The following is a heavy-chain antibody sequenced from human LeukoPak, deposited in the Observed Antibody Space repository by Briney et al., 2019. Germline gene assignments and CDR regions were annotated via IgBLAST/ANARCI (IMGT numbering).Heavy chain of an antibody. V-gene: IGHV4-34*12. Sequence: SGTLSLTCPAQGGSSGGSYWTWIRQPPGKGREWIGEIIHSGSANYNPSPKRRVTISVDTSKNQFSLKLSSVTAADTAVYYCASFVPFDRDCGGMFDPWGQGTLVTVSS. CDR3: ASFVPFDRDCGGMFDP. CDR1: GGSSGGSY. D-gene: IGHD4-23*01. CDR2: IIHSGSA. J-gene: IGHJ5*02.